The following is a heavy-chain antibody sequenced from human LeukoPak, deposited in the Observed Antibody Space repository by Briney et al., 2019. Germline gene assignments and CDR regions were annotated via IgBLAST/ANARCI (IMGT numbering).Heavy chain of an antibody. CDR3: AKDIALSYYYDSSGSVDY. CDR2: ISGSGGST. D-gene: IGHD3-22*01. Sequence: GGSLRLSCAASGFTFSSYAMSWVRQAPGKGLEWVSAISGSGGSTYYADSVKGRSTISRDNSKNTLYLQMNSLRAEDTAVYYCAKDIALSYYYDSSGSVDYWGQGTLVTVSS. V-gene: IGHV3-23*01. CDR1: GFTFSSYA. J-gene: IGHJ4*02.